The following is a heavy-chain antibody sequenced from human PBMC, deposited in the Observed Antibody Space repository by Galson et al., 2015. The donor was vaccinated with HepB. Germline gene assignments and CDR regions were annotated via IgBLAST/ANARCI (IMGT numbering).Heavy chain of an antibody. Sequence: SLRLSCAASGFTFSSYSMNWVRQAPGKGLEWVSSISSSSSTIYYADSVKGRFTISRDNAKNSLYLQMNSLRAEDTAVYYCARASEIFGGVDYWGQGTLVTVSS. J-gene: IGHJ4*02. CDR3: ARASEIFGGVDY. D-gene: IGHD3-3*01. V-gene: IGHV3-48*01. CDR1: GFTFSSYS. CDR2: ISSSSSTI.